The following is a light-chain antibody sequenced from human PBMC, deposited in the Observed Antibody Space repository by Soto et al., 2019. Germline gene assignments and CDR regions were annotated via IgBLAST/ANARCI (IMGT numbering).Light chain of an antibody. V-gene: IGLV1-51*01. CDR1: SSNIGNNY. CDR3: GTWDSRLSVL. CDR2: DNN. Sequence: QSVLTQPPSVSAAPGQKVTISCSGSSSNIGNNYVSWYQQLPGTAPKLLIYDNNKRPSGIPDRFSGSKSGTSATLGITGLQTGDEADYYCGTWDSRLSVLFGGGTKLTVL. J-gene: IGLJ2*01.